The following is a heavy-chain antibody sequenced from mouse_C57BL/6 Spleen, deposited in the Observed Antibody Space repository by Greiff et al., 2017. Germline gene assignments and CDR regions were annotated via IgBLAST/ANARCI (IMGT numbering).Heavy chain of an antibody. CDR3: ARSGYGKGYYFDY. Sequence: VQLQQSGPELVKPGASVKISCKASGYAFSSSWMNWVKQRPGKGLEWIGRIYPGDGDTNYNGKFKGKATLTADKSSSTAYMQLSSLTSEDSAVYFCARSGYGKGYYFDYWGQGTTLTVSS. CDR2: IYPGDGDT. D-gene: IGHD2-10*02. V-gene: IGHV1-82*01. CDR1: GYAFSSSW. J-gene: IGHJ2*01.